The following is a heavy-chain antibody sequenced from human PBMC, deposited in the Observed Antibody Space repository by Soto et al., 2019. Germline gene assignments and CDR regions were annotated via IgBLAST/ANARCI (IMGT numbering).Heavy chain of an antibody. CDR1: GGSISSGGYS. J-gene: IGHJ4*02. CDR3: ASGSHVPHY. CDR2: ISHSGST. D-gene: IGHD6-6*01. V-gene: IGHV4-30-2*01. Sequence: QLQLQESGSGLVKPSQTLSLTCAVSGGSISSGGYSWSWIRQPPGKGLEWIGYISHSGSTYYNPSLNSRVTLSVARPKNRFSLKLSSVTAADTAVYHCASGSHVPHYWGQGTLVTVSS.